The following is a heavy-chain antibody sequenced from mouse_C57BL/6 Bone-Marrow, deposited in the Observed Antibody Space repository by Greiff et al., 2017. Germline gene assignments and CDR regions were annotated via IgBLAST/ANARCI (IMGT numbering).Heavy chain of an antibody. Sequence: EVQLVESGPGLVKPSPSLSLSCSVTGYSITSGYYWNWIRQFPGNKLEWMGYISYDGSNNYNPSLKNRTSITRDTSKNQFFLKLNSVTTEDTATYYCAREKGIMDYWGQGTSVTVSS. CDR2: ISYDGSN. J-gene: IGHJ4*01. CDR1: GYSITSGYY. CDR3: AREKGIMDY. V-gene: IGHV3-6*01.